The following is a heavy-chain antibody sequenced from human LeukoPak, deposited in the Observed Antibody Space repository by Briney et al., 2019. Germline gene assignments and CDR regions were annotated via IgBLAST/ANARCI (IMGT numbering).Heavy chain of an antibody. CDR2: INPNSGGT. CDR3: ARDITMILVAGDAFDI. D-gene: IGHD3-22*01. J-gene: IGHJ3*02. V-gene: IGHV1-2*02. Sequence: GASVKVSCKASGYTFTGYYMHWVRQAPGQGLEWMGWINPNSGGTNYAQTFQGRVTMTRDTSISTAYMELSRLRSEDTAVYYCARDITMILVAGDAFDIWGQGTMVTVSS. CDR1: GYTFTGYY.